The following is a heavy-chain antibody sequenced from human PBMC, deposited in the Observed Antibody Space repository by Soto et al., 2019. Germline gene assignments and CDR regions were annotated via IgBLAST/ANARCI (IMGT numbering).Heavy chain of an antibody. CDR1: GYTFTSYD. V-gene: IGHV1-8*01. CDR2: MNPNSGNT. CDR3: ARGCQGYYYYYMDV. J-gene: IGHJ6*03. Sequence: ASVKVSCKASGYTFTSYDINWVRQATGQGLEWMGWMNPNSGNTGYAQKFQGRVTMTRNTSISTAYMELSSLRSEDTAVYYCARGCQGYYYYYMDVWGKGTTVTVSS.